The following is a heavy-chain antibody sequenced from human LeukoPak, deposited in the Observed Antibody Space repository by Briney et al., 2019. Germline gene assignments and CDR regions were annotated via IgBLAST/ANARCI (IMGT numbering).Heavy chain of an antibody. CDR1: GGSISSYY. Sequence: PSETLSLTCTVSGGSISSYYWSWIRQPPGKGLEWIGYIYYNGRTNYNPSLKSRVTISVDTSKNQFSLKLSSVTAADTAVYYCARDGTEPFDNWGQGTLVTVSS. V-gene: IGHV4-59*01. D-gene: IGHD3/OR15-3a*01. CDR2: IYYNGRT. CDR3: ARDGTEPFDN. J-gene: IGHJ4*02.